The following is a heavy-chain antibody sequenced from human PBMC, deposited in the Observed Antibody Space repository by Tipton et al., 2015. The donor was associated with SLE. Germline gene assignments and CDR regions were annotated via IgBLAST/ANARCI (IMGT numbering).Heavy chain of an antibody. D-gene: IGHD3-22*01. CDR3: ARGHYYDSSGYPGAFDI. CDR2: IYYSGST. Sequence: TLSLTCAVYGGSFSGYYWSWIRQPPGKGLEWIGYIYYSGSTNYNPSLKSRVTISVDTSKNQFSLKLSSVTAADTAVYYCARGHYYDSSGYPGAFDIWGQGTMVTVSS. J-gene: IGHJ3*02. CDR1: GGSFSGYY. V-gene: IGHV4-59*01.